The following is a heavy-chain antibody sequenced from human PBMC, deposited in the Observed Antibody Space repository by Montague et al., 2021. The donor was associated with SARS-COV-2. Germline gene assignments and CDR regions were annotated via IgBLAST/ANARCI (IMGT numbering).Heavy chain of an antibody. Sequence: VKPTQTLTLTCTVSGFSLNTGGMSVSWIRQPPGKALEWLARIDWDDDKYYITSLKTRLTISKDTSKNQVVLTMTNMDPVDTATYYCARIYGGLLISHDAVDIWGQGTMVTVSS. V-gene: IGHV2-70*11. CDR3: ARIYGGLLISHDAVDI. J-gene: IGHJ3*02. CDR1: GFSLNTGGMS. CDR2: IDWDDDK. D-gene: IGHD2/OR15-2a*01.